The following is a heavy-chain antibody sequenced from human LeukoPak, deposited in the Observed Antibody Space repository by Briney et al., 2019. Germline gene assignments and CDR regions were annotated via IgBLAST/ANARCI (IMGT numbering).Heavy chain of an antibody. CDR3: ARDGKRDKVGYSSSWYYRRYYGMDV. J-gene: IGHJ6*02. Sequence: ASVKVSCKASGYTFTGYYMHWVRQAPGQGLEWMGWINPNSGGTNYAQKFQGWVTMTRDTSISTAYMELSRLRSDDTAVYYCARDGKRDKVGYSSSWYYRRYYGMDVWGQGTTVTVSS. V-gene: IGHV1-2*04. CDR2: INPNSGGT. CDR1: GYTFTGYY. D-gene: IGHD6-13*01.